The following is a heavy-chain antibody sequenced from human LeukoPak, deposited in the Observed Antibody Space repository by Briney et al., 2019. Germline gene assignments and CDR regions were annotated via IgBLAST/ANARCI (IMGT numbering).Heavy chain of an antibody. Sequence: SETLSLTCTVSGGSISSYYWSWIRQPPGKELEWIGYIYYSGSTNYNPSLKSRVTISVDTSKNQFSLKLSSVTAADTAVYYCARHEGDDILTGYFDYWGQGTLVTVSS. J-gene: IGHJ4*02. D-gene: IGHD3-9*01. V-gene: IGHV4-59*08. CDR1: GGSISSYY. CDR2: IYYSGST. CDR3: ARHEGDDILTGYFDY.